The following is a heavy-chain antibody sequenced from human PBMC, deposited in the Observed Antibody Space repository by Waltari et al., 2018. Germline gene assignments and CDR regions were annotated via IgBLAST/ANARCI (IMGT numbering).Heavy chain of an antibody. CDR1: GARVSTHSAT. D-gene: IGHD6-19*01. CDR2: TYYRSKWFN. J-gene: IGHJ3*02. CDR3: ARAWLRAFDI. Sequence: QVQLQQSGPGLVQPSQTLSLTCATSGARVSTHSATWNWIRQSPSRGLEWLGRTYYRSKWFNDYAVSVRSRMTINPDTSKNHFSLQLNSVTPEDTAVYYCARAWLRAFDIWGQGTTIIVSS. V-gene: IGHV6-1*01.